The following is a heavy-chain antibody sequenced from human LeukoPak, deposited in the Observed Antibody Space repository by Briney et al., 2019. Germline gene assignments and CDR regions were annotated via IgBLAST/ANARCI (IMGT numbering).Heavy chain of an antibody. D-gene: IGHD3-10*01. J-gene: IGHJ4*02. CDR2: ISSSGSTI. V-gene: IGHV3-11*01. CDR1: GFTFSDYY. Sequence: GGSLRLSCAASGFTFSDYYMSWIRQAPGKGLEWVSYISSSGSTIYYADSVKGRFTISRDNAKNSLYLQMNSLRAEDTAVYYCARDSQDYHGSGSYTDYWGQGTLVTVSS. CDR3: ARDSQDYHGSGSYTDY.